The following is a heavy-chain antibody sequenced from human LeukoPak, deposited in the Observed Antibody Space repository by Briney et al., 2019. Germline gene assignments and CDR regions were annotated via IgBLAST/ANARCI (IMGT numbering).Heavy chain of an antibody. CDR1: GYTFTGYY. D-gene: IGHD4-17*01. V-gene: IGHV1-2*02. Sequence: ASVKVSCKASGYTFTGYYMHWVRQAPGQGLEWMGWINPNSGGTNYAQKFQGRVTMTRNASISTAYMELSSLRSEDTAVYYCARGFYGYWGQGTLVTVSS. CDR3: ARGFYGY. J-gene: IGHJ4*02. CDR2: INPNSGGT.